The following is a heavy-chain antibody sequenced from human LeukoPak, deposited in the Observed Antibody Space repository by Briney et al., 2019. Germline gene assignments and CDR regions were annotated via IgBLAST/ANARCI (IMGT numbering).Heavy chain of an antibody. Sequence: TGGSLRLSCTASGFTFSNSAMYWVRQAPGKGLEWVSSISRGGGSPYYADSVKGRFTISRDNSKNTLYVQMNSLRAEDTAVYYCARDGNYRTDGFDIWGQGTMVTVSS. J-gene: IGHJ3*02. D-gene: IGHD3-3*01. CDR3: ARDGNYRTDGFDI. CDR1: GFTFSNSA. V-gene: IGHV3-23*01. CDR2: ISRGGGSP.